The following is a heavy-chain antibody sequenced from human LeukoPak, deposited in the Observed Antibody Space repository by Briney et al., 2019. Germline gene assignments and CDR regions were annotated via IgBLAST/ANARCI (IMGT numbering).Heavy chain of an antibody. CDR3: AKKKRELRGFDY. CDR1: GFTFSSYA. CDR2: IGGGGGST. V-gene: IGHV3-23*01. J-gene: IGHJ4*02. Sequence: GGSLRLSCAASGFTFSSYAMSWVRQAPGKGLEWVSVIGGGGGSTYYADSVKGRFTISRDNSKTTLYLQMSSLRAEDTAVYYCAKKKRELRGFDYWGQGTLVTVSS. D-gene: IGHD1-26*01.